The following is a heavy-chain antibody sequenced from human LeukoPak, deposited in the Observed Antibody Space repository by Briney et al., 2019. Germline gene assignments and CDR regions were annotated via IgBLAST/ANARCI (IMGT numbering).Heavy chain of an antibody. CDR1: GYTFTSYY. D-gene: IGHD6-6*01. CDR2: INPSGGST. CDR3: ARNIAARPGIDY. V-gene: IGHV1-46*01. J-gene: IGHJ4*02. Sequence: ASVTVSCKASGYTFTSYYMHWVRQAPGRGLEWMGIINPSGGSTSYAQKFQGRVTMTRDTSTSTVYMELSSLRSEDTAVYYCARNIAARPGIDYWGQGTLVTVSS.